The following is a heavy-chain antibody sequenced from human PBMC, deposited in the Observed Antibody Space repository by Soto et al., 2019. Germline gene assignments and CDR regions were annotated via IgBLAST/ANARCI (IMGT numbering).Heavy chain of an antibody. CDR3: AKGVPGIAVAGTGYFQH. D-gene: IGHD6-19*01. Sequence: CVPLSPSCAASGFTVSSNYMSWVRQAPGKGLEWVSGISGSGDSTYYADSVKGRFTISRDNSKNTLYLQMNSLRAEDTAVYYCAKGVPGIAVAGTGYFQHWGQGTLVTVSS. J-gene: IGHJ1*01. CDR1: GFTVSSNY. CDR2: ISGSGDST. V-gene: IGHV3-23*01.